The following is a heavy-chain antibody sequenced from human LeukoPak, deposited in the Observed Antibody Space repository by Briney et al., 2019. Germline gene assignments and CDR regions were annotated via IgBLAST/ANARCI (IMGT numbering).Heavy chain of an antibody. CDR3: ARVSYDFWSGYYEGGYYFDY. J-gene: IGHJ4*02. Sequence: SETLSLTCAVYGGSFSGYYWSWIRQPPGKGLEWIGYIYYSGSTNYNPSLKSRVTISADTSKNQFSLKLSSVTAADTAVYYCARVSYDFWSGYYEGGYYFDYWGQGTLVTVSS. CDR1: GGSFSGYY. D-gene: IGHD3-3*01. CDR2: IYYSGST. V-gene: IGHV4-59*01.